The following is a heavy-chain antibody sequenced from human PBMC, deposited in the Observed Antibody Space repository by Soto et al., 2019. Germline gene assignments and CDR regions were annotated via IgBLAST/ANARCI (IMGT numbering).Heavy chain of an antibody. V-gene: IGHV3-30-3*01. CDR3: ARVTPGNNLYYFSGLDV. J-gene: IGHJ6*02. CDR1: GFTFGTYA. D-gene: IGHD1-1*01. CDR2: ISYEGSNT. Sequence: QVRLVESGGGVVQPGRSLRLSCVASGFTFGTYAIHWVRQAPGKGLQGVALISYEGSNTYYADSVKGRFTISRDNSKNTLYLEMNTLRPEDTAVYYCARVTPGNNLYYFSGLDVWGQGTSVIVSS.